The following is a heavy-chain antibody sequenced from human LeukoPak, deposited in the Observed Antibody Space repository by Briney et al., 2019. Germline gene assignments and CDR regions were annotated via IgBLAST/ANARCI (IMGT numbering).Heavy chain of an antibody. D-gene: IGHD3-22*01. CDR3: ATSATIVVVSYYFDY. Sequence: SVKVSCKASGGTFSSYAISGVRQAPGQGLEWMGRIIPILGIANYAQKFQGRVTITADKSTSTAYMELSSLRSEDTAVYYCATSATIVVVSYYFDYWGQGTLVTVSS. CDR2: IIPILGIA. V-gene: IGHV1-69*04. CDR1: GGTFSSYA. J-gene: IGHJ4*02.